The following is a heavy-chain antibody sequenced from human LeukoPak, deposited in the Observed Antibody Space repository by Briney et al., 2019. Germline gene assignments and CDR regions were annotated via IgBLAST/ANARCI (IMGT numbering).Heavy chain of an antibody. CDR2: ISGSGGNT. CDR3: AKAKTPYCSSTSCYTGGFDY. Sequence: PGGSLRLSCAASGFTFSSYAMSWVRQAPGKGLEWVSTISGSGGNTYYADSVKGRFTISRDNSKNTLYLQMNSLRAEDTAIYYCAKAKTPYCSSTSCYTGGFDYWGQGTLVTVFS. CDR1: GFTFSSYA. V-gene: IGHV3-23*01. J-gene: IGHJ4*02. D-gene: IGHD2-2*01.